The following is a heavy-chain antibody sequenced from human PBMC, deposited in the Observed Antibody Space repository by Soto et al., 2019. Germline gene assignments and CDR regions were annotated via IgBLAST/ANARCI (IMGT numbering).Heavy chain of an antibody. CDR3: ARGITIFGVVSPDYGMDV. CDR1: GYTFTLYG. D-gene: IGHD3-3*01. V-gene: IGHV1-18*01. CDR2: ISAYNGNT. J-gene: IGHJ6*02. Sequence: ASVKVSCKASGYTFTLYGISWVRQAPGQGLEWMGWISAYNGNTNYAQKLQGRVTMTTDTSTSTAYMELRSLRSDDTAVYYCARGITIFGVVSPDYGMDVWGQGTTVTSP.